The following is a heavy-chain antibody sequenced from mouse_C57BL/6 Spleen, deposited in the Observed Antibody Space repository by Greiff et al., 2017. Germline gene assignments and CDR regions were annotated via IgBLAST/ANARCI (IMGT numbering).Heavy chain of an antibody. Sequence: EVHLVESGGGLVKPGGSLKLSCAASGFTFSSYAMSWVRQTPEKRLEWVATISDGGSYTYYPDNVKGRFTISRDNAKNNRYLQMSHLKSEDTAMYYCARAHYYGSSLYYYAMDYWGQGTSVTVSS. CDR3: ARAHYYGSSLYYYAMDY. D-gene: IGHD1-1*01. V-gene: IGHV5-4*01. CDR2: ISDGGSYT. CDR1: GFTFSSYA. J-gene: IGHJ4*01.